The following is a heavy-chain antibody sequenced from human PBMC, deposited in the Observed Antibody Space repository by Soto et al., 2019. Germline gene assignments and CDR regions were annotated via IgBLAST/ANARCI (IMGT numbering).Heavy chain of an antibody. V-gene: IGHV3-23*01. CDR1: GFTFSSSA. J-gene: IGHJ4*02. D-gene: IGHD6-13*01. CDR3: AKDLRQYSSSLDY. CDR2: ISGSGDSP. Sequence: GGSLRLSCAASGFTFSSSAMSWVRQAPGKGLEWVSAISGSGDSPYYADSVKGRVTISRDNSKNKLYRQMNSLRAEDTAVYYCAKDLRQYSSSLDYRGQGTLVNVSS.